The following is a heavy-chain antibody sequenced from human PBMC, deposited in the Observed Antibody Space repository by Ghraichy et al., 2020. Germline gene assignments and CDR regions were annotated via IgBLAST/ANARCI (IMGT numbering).Heavy chain of an antibody. J-gene: IGHJ4*02. CDR1: GFTFSSYA. CDR3: AKDHLRGYGGNIDY. D-gene: IGHD4-23*01. CDR2: ISGSGGST. Sequence: GGSLRLSCAASGFTFSSYAMSWVRQAPGKGLEWVSAISGSGGSTYYADSVKGRFTISRDNSKNTLYLQMNSLRAEDTAVYCCAKDHLRGYGGNIDYWGQGTLVTVSS. V-gene: IGHV3-23*01.